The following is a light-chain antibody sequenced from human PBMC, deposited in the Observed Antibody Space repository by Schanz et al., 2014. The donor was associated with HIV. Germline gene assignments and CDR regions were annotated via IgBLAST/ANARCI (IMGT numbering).Light chain of an antibody. CDR1: QNIGTW. CDR3: QQYSTYPYT. CDR2: KAS. V-gene: IGKV1-5*03. Sequence: DIQMTQSPSTLSAFVGDRVTITCRASQNIGTWLAWYQQRPGKAPNLLIYKASNLHTGVPSRFSGSGSGTEFTLTISSLQPDDFAIYYCQQYSTYPYTFGQGTKLDIQ. J-gene: IGKJ2*01.